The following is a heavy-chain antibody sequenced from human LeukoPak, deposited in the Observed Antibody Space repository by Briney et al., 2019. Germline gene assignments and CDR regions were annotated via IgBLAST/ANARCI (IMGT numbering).Heavy chain of an antibody. J-gene: IGHJ4*02. Sequence: SETLSLTCVFYGGSFSGYYWSWVRQPPGKGLEGIVQIYHGGSTKSNPSLKNRVTMSVDTSKKQFSLRLSSVNAADTAVYYCAKREDFLWWNYWGQGTRVTVSS. CDR1: GGSFSGYY. D-gene: IGHD2-21*01. V-gene: IGHV4-34*01. CDR2: IYHGGST. CDR3: AKREDFLWWNY.